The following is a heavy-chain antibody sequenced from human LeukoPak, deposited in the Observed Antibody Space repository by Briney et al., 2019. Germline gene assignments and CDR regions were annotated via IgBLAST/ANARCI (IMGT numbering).Heavy chain of an antibody. CDR2: TIPIFGTA. J-gene: IGHJ4*02. Sequence: SVKISCKASGGTFSSYAISWVRQAPGQGLEWMGGTIPIFGTANYAQKFQGRVTITADESTSTAYMELSSLRSEDTAVYHCARLDYGSGSRFDYWGQGTLVTVSS. D-gene: IGHD3-10*01. CDR1: GGTFSSYA. V-gene: IGHV1-69*13. CDR3: ARLDYGSGSRFDY.